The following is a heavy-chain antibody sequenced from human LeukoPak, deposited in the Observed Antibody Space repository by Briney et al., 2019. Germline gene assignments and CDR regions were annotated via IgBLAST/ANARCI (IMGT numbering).Heavy chain of an antibody. CDR3: ARGSGVVITHFDY. CDR1: GFTFSSYA. D-gene: IGHD3-3*01. Sequence: PGGSLRLSCAASGFTFSSYAMSWVRQAPGKGLEWVSAISGSGGSTYYADSVKGRFTISRDNSKNTLYLQMNSLRAEDTAVYYCARGSGVVITHFDYWGQGTLVTVSS. J-gene: IGHJ4*02. V-gene: IGHV3-23*01. CDR2: ISGSGGST.